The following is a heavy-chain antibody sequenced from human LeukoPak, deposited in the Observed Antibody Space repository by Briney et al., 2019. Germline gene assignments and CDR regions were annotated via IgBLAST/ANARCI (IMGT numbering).Heavy chain of an antibody. D-gene: IGHD6-19*01. J-gene: IGHJ4*02. Sequence: PSETLSLTCTVSGGSISSSSYYWGWIRQPPGKGLEWIGSIYYSGSTYYNPFLKSRVTISVDTSKNQFSLKLSSVTAADTAVYYCARHYPRIAVAGGWGQGTLVTVSS. CDR1: GGSISSSSYY. CDR3: ARHYPRIAVAGG. CDR2: IYYSGST. V-gene: IGHV4-39*01.